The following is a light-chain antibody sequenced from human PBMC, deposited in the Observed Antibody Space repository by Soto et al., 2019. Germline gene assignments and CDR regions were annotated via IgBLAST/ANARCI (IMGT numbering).Light chain of an antibody. CDR3: QQYNSWPLT. CDR2: GTS. Sequence: EIVMTQSPATLSVSPGERATLSCRASQSVSSYLAWYQQKPGQAPRLLIYGTSTRATGIPARFSGSASGTEFTITISSLQSEDFAVYYCQQYNSWPLTFGQGTRLEI. V-gene: IGKV3-15*01. CDR1: QSVSSY. J-gene: IGKJ5*01.